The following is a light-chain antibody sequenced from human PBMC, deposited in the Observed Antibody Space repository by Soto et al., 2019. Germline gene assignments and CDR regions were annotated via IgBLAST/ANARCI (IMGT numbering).Light chain of an antibody. Sequence: ILSTQSPGTLSPPPRHSPTLSCRTSQTVSITYFAWYQQRPGQAPRIIFYDEYTRATGVKDRFSWSGSGRDFTLTIRRIEPEDSAIYFCKPFGSSQITLGQGTRLEIK. CDR2: DEY. CDR3: KPFGSSQIT. CDR1: QTVSITY. J-gene: IGKJ5*01. V-gene: IGKV3-20*01.